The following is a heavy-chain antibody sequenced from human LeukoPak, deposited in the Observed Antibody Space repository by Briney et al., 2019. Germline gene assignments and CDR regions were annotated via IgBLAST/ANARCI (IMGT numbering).Heavy chain of an antibody. CDR2: MNPNSGNT. CDR3: ARDFSHRYYYDSSGYYVLFNY. J-gene: IGHJ4*02. V-gene: IGHV1-8*01. D-gene: IGHD3-22*01. CDR1: GYTFTSYD. Sequence: GASVKVSCKASGYTFTSYDINWVRQATGQGLEWMGWMNPNSGNTGYAQKLQGRVTMTTDTSTSTAYMELRSLRSDDTAVYYCARDFSHRYYYDSSGYYVLFNYWGQGTLVTVSS.